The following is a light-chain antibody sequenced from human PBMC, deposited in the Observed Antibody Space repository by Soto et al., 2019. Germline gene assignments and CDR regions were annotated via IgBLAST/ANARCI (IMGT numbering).Light chain of an antibody. Sequence: DILLTQFPATLSLSPGDRAILSCRASQSIGTFFAWYQQKTGQAPRLLIYDASKRATGVPSRFSGSGSGTDFTLTISSLEPEDFAVYYCQHRFSWPLTFGGGTMVELK. V-gene: IGKV3-11*01. CDR1: QSIGTF. CDR3: QHRFSWPLT. CDR2: DAS. J-gene: IGKJ4*01.